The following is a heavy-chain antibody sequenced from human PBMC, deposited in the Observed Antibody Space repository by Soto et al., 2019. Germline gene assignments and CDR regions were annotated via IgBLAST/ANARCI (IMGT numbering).Heavy chain of an antibody. CDR3: ARHQSGSGNSNFDF. CDR1: EYSFRIYW. CDR2: VDPNDSFA. D-gene: IGHD3-10*01. J-gene: IGHJ4*02. Sequence: GESLKISCQAFEYSFRIYWISWVRQKPGAGLEWMGIVDPNDSFATYSPSFEGHVSISVDKSTNIVYLQWRSLRASDTATYYCARHQSGSGNSNFDFWGQGTPVTVSS. V-gene: IGHV5-10-1*01.